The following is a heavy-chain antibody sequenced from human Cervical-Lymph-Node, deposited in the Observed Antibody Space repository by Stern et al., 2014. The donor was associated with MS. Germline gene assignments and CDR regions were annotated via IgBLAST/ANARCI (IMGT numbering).Heavy chain of an antibody. CDR1: GGTFSKFP. D-gene: IGHD6-13*01. V-gene: IGHV1-69*01. CDR3: ALSSETSDRWYSLGYDL. J-gene: IGHJ5*02. CDR2: TFPVFGTP. Sequence: QVQLVQSGVEVTKPGSSVKASCKASGGTFSKFPSSWVRQAPGQGLEWMGGTFPVFGTPTCAQEFRGRVTSTADVSTSTVYMELSSLRSDDTAVYCCALSSETSDRWYSLGYDLWGQGTLVTVSS.